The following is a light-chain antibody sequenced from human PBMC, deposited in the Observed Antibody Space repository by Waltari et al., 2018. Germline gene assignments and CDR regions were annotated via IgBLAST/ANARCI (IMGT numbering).Light chain of an antibody. V-gene: IGLV1-47*01. Sequence: SAWTQPPSASGTPGHRVTLACSGSSSYIGNNHVYLYQQRPGAAPKLLIYRNNQRPSGGPDRFSVSKSGTSASLAISGLRSEDEADYYCGGWDDSLNGWVFGGGTKLTVL. CDR1: SSYIGNNH. J-gene: IGLJ3*02. CDR3: GGWDDSLNGWV. CDR2: RNN.